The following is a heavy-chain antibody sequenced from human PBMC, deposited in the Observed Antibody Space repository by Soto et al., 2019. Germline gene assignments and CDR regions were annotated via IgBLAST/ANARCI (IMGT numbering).Heavy chain of an antibody. Sequence: QVQLVESGGGVVQPGRSLRLSCAASGFTFSSYGMHWVRQAPGKGLEWVALIGFDGSDKYSADSVKGRFTISRDNSKNTLYLQMNSLRAEDTAVYYCARLYCSASSCYSVGGFDIWGQGTMVTVSS. CDR3: ARLYCSASSCYSVGGFDI. CDR1: GFTFSSYG. V-gene: IGHV3-33*03. J-gene: IGHJ3*02. CDR2: IGFDGSDK. D-gene: IGHD2-15*01.